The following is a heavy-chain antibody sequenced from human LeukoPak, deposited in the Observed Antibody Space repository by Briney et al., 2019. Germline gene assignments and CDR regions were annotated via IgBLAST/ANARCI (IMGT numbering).Heavy chain of an antibody. CDR2: ISSSSSYI. J-gene: IGHJ4*02. CDR1: GFTFSSYS. CDR3: ARRSGSMVASLLDY. V-gene: IGHV3-21*01. D-gene: IGHD4/OR15-4a*01. Sequence: GGSLRLSCAASGFTFSSYSMSWVRQAPGKGLEWVSSISSSSSYIYYADSVKGRFTISRDNAKNSLYLQMNSLRAEDTAVYYCARRSGSMVASLLDYWGQGTLVTVSS.